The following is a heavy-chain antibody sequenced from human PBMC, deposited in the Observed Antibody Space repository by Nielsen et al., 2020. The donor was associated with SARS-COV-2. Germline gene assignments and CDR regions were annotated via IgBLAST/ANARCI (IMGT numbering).Heavy chain of an antibody. CDR1: GFTFSNYA. J-gene: IGHJ4*02. CDR2: FSLSDET. D-gene: IGHD6-13*01. V-gene: IGHV3-23*01. CDR3: AKYAGGGNSWYMDH. Sequence: GGSLRLSCAASGFTFSNYAMNWVRQAPGKGLEWVSTFSLSDETFYSDSVKGRFTISRDNSKNILYLQMNSLRAEDTALYYCAKYAGGGNSWYMDHWGRGTLVTVSS.